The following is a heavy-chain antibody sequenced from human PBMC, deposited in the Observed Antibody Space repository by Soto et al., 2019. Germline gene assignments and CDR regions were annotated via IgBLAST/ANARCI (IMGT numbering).Heavy chain of an antibody. Sequence: QVQLVESGGGVVQPGRSLRLSCAASGFTFSSYAMHWVRQAPGQGLEWVAVISSDGSTKYYADSVKGRFTISRDNSKNTLYLQMNSLRTEDTGVHYCARAGYSTSAFDYWGQGTLVPVSS. D-gene: IGHD6-6*01. J-gene: IGHJ4*02. V-gene: IGHV3-30-3*01. CDR2: ISSDGSTK. CDR1: GFTFSSYA. CDR3: ARAGYSTSAFDY.